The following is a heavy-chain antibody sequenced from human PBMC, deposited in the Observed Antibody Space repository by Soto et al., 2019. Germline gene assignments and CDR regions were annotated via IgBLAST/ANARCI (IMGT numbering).Heavy chain of an antibody. CDR1: GGSISSGGYS. V-gene: IGHV4-30-2*01. Sequence: PSETLSLTCAVSGGSISSGGYSWSWIRQPPGKGLEWIGYIYHSGSTYYNPSLKSRVTISVDRSKNQFSLKLSSVTAADTAVYYCARLTTDLAFDYWGQGTLVTVSS. D-gene: IGHD4-17*01. CDR3: ARLTTDLAFDY. J-gene: IGHJ4*02. CDR2: IYHSGST.